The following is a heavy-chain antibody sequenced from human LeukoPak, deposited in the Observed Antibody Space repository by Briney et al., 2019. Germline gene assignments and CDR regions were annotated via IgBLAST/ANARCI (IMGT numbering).Heavy chain of an antibody. J-gene: IGHJ5*02. CDR2: IFYSGGA. CDR3: ARGGYYGSGNDFRFDP. V-gene: IGHV4-59*01. D-gene: IGHD3-10*01. Sequence: SETLSLTCTVSGGSTRSYYWSWIRQPPGKGLEWIGYIFYSGGANYNPSLKSRVTISVDTSKNQFSLKLSSVTAADTAVYYCARGGYYGSGNDFRFDPWGQGTLVTVSS. CDR1: GGSTRSYY.